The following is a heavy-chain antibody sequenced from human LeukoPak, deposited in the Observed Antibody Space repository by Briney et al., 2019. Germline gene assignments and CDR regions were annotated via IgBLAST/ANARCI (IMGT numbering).Heavy chain of an antibody. V-gene: IGHV4-59*01. CDR2: IYYSGST. Sequence: SETLSLTSTVSGGSISRYYWSWIPQPPGKGRECIGYIYYSGSTNYNPSLKSRVTISVDTSKNQFSLKLSSVTAADPAVYYCAREHMVRGVQGWGQGTLVTVSS. D-gene: IGHD3-10*01. CDR3: AREHMVRGVQG. J-gene: IGHJ4*02. CDR1: GGSISRYY.